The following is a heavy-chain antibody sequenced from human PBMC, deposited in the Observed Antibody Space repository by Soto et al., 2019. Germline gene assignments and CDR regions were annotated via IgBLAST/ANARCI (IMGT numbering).Heavy chain of an antibody. CDR3: ARSGGLQHIDY. CDR1: GDSISSSSYY. V-gene: IGHV4-39*01. D-gene: IGHD4-4*01. CDR2: IYYSGST. J-gene: IGHJ4*02. Sequence: QLQLQESGPGLVKPSETLSLTCTVSGDSISSSSYYWGWIRQPPGKGLEWIGNIYYSGSTYYNPSLKSRVTLSVDTSKNQFSLKLSSVTAADTAIHYCARSGGLQHIDYWGQGTLVTVSS.